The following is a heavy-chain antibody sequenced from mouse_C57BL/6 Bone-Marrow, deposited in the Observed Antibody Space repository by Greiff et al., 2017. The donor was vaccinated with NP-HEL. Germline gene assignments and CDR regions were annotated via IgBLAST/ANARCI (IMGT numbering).Heavy chain of an antibody. Sequence: QVQLKESGAELVRPGTSVKVSCKASGYAFTNYLIEWVKQRPGQGLEWIGVINPGSGGTNYNEKFKGKATLTADKSSSTAYMQLSSLTSEDSAVYFCARTELTGTRFDYWGQGTTLTVSS. CDR3: ARTELTGTRFDY. D-gene: IGHD4-1*01. J-gene: IGHJ2*01. V-gene: IGHV1-54*01. CDR2: INPGSGGT. CDR1: GYAFTNYL.